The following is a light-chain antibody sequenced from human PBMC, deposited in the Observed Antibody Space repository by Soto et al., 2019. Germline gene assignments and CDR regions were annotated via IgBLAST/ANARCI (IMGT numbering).Light chain of an antibody. J-gene: IGKJ5*01. CDR1: QSISSW. Sequence: IQMTQSPATLSASVGDRVTITCRASQSISSWLAWYQQKPGKAPKLLIYDAPSLESGVPSRFSGSGSGTEFTLTISSLQPDDFATYYCQQYNSYWITFGQGTRLETK. CDR2: DAP. CDR3: QQYNSYWIT. V-gene: IGKV1-5*01.